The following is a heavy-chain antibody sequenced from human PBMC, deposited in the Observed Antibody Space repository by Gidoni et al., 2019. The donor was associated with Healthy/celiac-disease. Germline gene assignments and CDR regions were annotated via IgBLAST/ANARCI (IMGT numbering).Heavy chain of an antibody. D-gene: IGHD2-21*02. V-gene: IGHV3-49*05. CDR3: TRGGVVVTAIPDY. CDR2: IRSKAYGGTT. J-gene: IGHJ4*02. CDR1: GFTFGDYA. Sequence: EVQLVESGGGLVKPGRSLRLSCTASGFTFGDYAMSWFRQAPGKGLEWVGFIRSKAYGGTTEYAASVKGRFTISRDDSKSIAYLQMNSLKTEDTAVYYCTRGGVVVTAIPDYWGQGTLVTVSS.